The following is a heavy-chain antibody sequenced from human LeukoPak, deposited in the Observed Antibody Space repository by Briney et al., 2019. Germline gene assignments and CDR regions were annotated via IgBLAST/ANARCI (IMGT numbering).Heavy chain of an antibody. CDR1: GFTFSTYA. CDR3: AKNRGAGSHYYYHMNV. J-gene: IGHJ6*03. D-gene: IGHD1-26*01. CDR2: SGSGGGT. Sequence: PGGSLRLSCAASGFTFSTYAMSWARQAAGKGLEWVSLSGSGGGTYYADSVKGRFTISRDNSKNTLYLQLNSLRVEDTAVYYCAKNRGAGSHYYYHMNVWGXXXTVTVSS. V-gene: IGHV3-23*01.